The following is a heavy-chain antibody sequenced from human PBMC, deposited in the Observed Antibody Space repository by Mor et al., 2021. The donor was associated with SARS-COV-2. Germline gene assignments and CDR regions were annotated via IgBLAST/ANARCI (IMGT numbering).Heavy chain of an antibody. CDR3: AKDKIGATTLYYFDN. Sequence: VKGRFTISRYNSKNMVYLQMNSLRAEDTAVYYCAKDKIGATTLYYFDNWGQGTLVTVSS. D-gene: IGHD5-12*01. J-gene: IGHJ4*02. V-gene: IGHV3-30*02.